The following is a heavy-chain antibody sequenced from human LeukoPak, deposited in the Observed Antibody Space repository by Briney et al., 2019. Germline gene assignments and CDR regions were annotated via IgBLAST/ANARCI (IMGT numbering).Heavy chain of an antibody. V-gene: IGHV4-59*13. D-gene: IGHD3-10*01. Sequence: PSETLSLTCSVSGVSIRSYFWSWIRQTPGKGLERIGFMSYSGISNYNLSLKSRVTISLDTSRNQFSLRLNSVTAADTAIYYCTREEGAWGYGSSGFDSWGQGILVTVFS. CDR1: GVSIRSYF. CDR2: MSYSGIS. J-gene: IGHJ4*02. CDR3: TREEGAWGYGSSGFDS.